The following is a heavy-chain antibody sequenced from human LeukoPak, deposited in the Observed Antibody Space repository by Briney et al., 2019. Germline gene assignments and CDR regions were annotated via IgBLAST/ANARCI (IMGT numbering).Heavy chain of an antibody. CDR1: GGSFSGYY. Sequence: SETLSLTCAVYGGSFSGYYWSWIRQSPGKGLEWIGEINHSGSTNYNPSLRSRVTISVDTSKNQFSLKLSSVTAADTAVYYCARRRQYDSSLFWNFDLWGRGTLVTVSS. CDR3: ARRRQYDSSLFWNFDL. V-gene: IGHV4-34*01. D-gene: IGHD6-6*01. J-gene: IGHJ2*01. CDR2: INHSGST.